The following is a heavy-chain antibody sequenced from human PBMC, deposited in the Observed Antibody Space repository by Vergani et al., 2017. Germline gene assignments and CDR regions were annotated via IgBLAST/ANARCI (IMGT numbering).Heavy chain of an antibody. CDR3: AKYRTYVPSGFDY. CDR1: GFTFTTYG. Sequence: QVQLVESGGGVVQTGGSLRLSCAASGFTFTTYGMHWVRQAPGEGLEWVAFIRYDGSKKYYAESVTGRFTFSRDNSKTTLYMQMNSLRPEDTAVYYCAKYRTYVPSGFDYWGQGTLVTVSS. J-gene: IGHJ4*02. V-gene: IGHV3-30*02. D-gene: IGHD3-10*02. CDR2: IRYDGSKK.